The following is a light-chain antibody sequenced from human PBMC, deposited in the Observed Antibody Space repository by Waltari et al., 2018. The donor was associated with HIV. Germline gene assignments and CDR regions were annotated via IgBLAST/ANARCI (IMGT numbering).Light chain of an antibody. CDR3: QQYNSYPLT. Sequence: DIQMTQSPSTLSASVGDRVNITCRASQSISTWLAWYQQKPGEAPELLIYKASTLESGVPSRFSGSGSGTEFTLTISSLQPDDFATYYCQQYNSYPLTFGGGTKVEIK. J-gene: IGKJ4*01. V-gene: IGKV1-5*03. CDR2: KAS. CDR1: QSISTW.